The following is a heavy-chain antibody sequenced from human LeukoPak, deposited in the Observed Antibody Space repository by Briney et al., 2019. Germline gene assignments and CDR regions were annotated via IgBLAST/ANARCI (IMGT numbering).Heavy chain of an antibody. V-gene: IGHV4-38-2*02. CDR2: IFHSGNS. Sequence: SETLSLTCTVSGYSISSGYYWGWIRQPPGKGLEWIGSIFHSGNSYYNSSLKSRVTISVDTSKNQFSLKLSSVTAADTAVYYCARGNPYYYYMDVWGKGTTVTVSS. J-gene: IGHJ6*03. CDR3: ARGNPYYYYMDV. CDR1: GYSISSGYY.